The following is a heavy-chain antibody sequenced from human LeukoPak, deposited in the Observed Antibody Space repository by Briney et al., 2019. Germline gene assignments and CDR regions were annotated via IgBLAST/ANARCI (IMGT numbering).Heavy chain of an antibody. V-gene: IGHV4-4*02. CDR3: ARIYCGSSSCHYFDY. Sequence: SGTLSLTCAVSGGSISGSNWWSWVRQPPGKGLEWIGEIHHSGSTNYNPSLKSRVTISVDKSKNQFSLKLSSVTAADTAVYYCARIYCGSSSCHYFDYWGQGTLVTVSS. D-gene: IGHD2-15*01. J-gene: IGHJ4*02. CDR2: IHHSGST. CDR1: GGSISGSNW.